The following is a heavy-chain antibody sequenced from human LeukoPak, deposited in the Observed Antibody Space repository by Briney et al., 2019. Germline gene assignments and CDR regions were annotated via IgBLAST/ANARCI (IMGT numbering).Heavy chain of an antibody. CDR2: TYYKSKWYN. CDR1: GGSVSSNSAA. J-gene: IGHJ4*02. V-gene: IGHV6-1*01. CDR3: ARTPTSGWSPVC. D-gene: IGHD6-19*01. Sequence: SQTLSLTCAISGGSVSSNSAAWNWIRQSPSRGLEWLGRTYYKSKWYNDYAVSVKSLITINPDTSKNQFSLQLNSVTPEDTAVYYCARTPTSGWSPVCWGQGTLVTVSS.